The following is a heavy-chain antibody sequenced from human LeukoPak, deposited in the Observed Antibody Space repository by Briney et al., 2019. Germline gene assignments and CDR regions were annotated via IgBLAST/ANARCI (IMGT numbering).Heavy chain of an antibody. D-gene: IGHD3-9*01. CDR3: ARSANDILTGYYNSWFDP. J-gene: IGHJ5*02. CDR1: GYTFTSYY. V-gene: IGHV1-46*01. CDR2: INPSGGST. Sequence: GASVKVSCKASGYTFTSYYMHWVRQAPGQGLEWMGIINPSGGSTSYAQKFQGRVTMTRDTSTSTVYMELSSLRSEDTAVYYCARSANDILTGYYNSWFDPWGQGTLVTVSS.